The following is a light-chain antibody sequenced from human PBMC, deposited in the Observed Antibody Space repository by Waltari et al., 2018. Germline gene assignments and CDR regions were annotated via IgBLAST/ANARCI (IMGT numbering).Light chain of an antibody. CDR3: QQYYSTPPT. J-gene: IGKJ3*01. CDR1: QSVFYSSNNKNY. V-gene: IGKV4-1*01. CDR2: WAS. Sequence: DIVMTQSPDSLAVSLGERATINCKSSQSVFYSSNNKNYLAWYQQKPGQPPKLLIYWASTRESGVPERFSGSGSGTDFTLTISSLQAEDVAVYYCQQYYSTPPTFGPATKVDIK.